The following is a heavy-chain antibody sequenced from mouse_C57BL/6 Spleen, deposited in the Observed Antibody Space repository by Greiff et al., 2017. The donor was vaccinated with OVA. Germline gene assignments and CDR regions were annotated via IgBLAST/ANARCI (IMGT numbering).Heavy chain of an antibody. J-gene: IGHJ2*01. CDR3: ARGGYGSSYYFDY. CDR2: ISYDGSN. D-gene: IGHD1-1*01. Sequence: DVQLQESGPGLVKPSQSLSLTCSVTGYSITSGYYWNWIRQFPGNKLEWMGYISYDGSNNYNPSLKNRISITRDTSKNQFFLKLNSVTTEDTATYYCARGGYGSSYYFDYWGQGTTLTVSS. V-gene: IGHV3-6*01. CDR1: GYSITSGYY.